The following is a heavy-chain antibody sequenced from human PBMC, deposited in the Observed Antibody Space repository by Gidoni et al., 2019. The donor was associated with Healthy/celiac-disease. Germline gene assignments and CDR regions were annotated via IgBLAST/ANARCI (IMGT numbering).Heavy chain of an antibody. V-gene: IGHV3-21*01. CDR1: GFTFSSYS. J-gene: IGHJ2*01. CDR3: AREQQLGTGWYFDL. CDR2: MSSSSSYI. Sequence: EVQLVESGGGLVKPGGSLRLSWSASGFTFSSYSMNWVRQDPGKGLAWVSSMSSSSSYIYYADSVKGRFTISRDKAKNSLYLQMNSLRAEDTAVYYCAREQQLGTGWYFDLWGRGTLVTVSS. D-gene: IGHD6-13*01.